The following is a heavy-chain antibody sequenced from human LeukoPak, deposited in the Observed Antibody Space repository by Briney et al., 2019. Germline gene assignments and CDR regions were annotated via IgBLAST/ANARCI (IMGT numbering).Heavy chain of an antibody. CDR1: GGSISSGDCY. CDR3: ARAASYYGSGSYDTPKYFQH. D-gene: IGHD3-10*01. Sequence: SETLSLTCTVSGGSISSGDCYWSWIRQPPGRGLEWIGYIYYSGSTYYNPSLKSRVTISVDTSKNQFSLKLSSVTAADTAVYYCARAASYYGSGSYDTPKYFQHWGQGTLVTVSS. V-gene: IGHV4-30-4*01. J-gene: IGHJ1*01. CDR2: IYYSGST.